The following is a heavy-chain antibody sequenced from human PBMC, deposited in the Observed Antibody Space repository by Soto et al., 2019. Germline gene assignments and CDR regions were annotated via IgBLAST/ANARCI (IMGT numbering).Heavy chain of an antibody. CDR3: ARGPSYSDSYFDH. Sequence: ASVKVSCKASGYTFTGYYMHWVRQAPGQGLEWMGWINPNSGGTNYAQKFQGRFTISRDNSKNTVYLQMNSLRLEDTAVYYCARGPSYSDSYFDHWGQGTLVTVSS. V-gene: IGHV1-2*02. CDR2: INPNSGGT. CDR1: GYTFTGYY. D-gene: IGHD4-17*01. J-gene: IGHJ4*02.